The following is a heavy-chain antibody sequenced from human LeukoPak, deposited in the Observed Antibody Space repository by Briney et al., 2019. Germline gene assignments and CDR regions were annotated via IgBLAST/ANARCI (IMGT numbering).Heavy chain of an antibody. V-gene: IGHV3-74*01. Sequence: PGGSLRLSCAASGFTFSSYWMHWVRQAPGKGLVWVSRINSDGSSTNYADSVRGRFSISRDNAKNTLYLQMNSLRAEDTAVYYCARVAYCGGDCYSFSNYYYMDVWGKGTTVTISS. CDR3: ARVAYCGGDCYSFSNYYYMDV. D-gene: IGHD2-21*02. CDR2: INSDGSST. J-gene: IGHJ6*03. CDR1: GFTFSSYW.